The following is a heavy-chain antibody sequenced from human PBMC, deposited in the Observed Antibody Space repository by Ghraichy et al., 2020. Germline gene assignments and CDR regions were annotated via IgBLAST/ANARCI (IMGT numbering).Heavy chain of an antibody. J-gene: IGHJ4*02. Sequence: GGSLRLSCAASGFTFSSYAMSWVRQAPGKGLEWVSAISGSGGSTYYADSVKGRFTISRDNSKNTLYLQMNSLRAEDTAVYYCAKGLRGYSGYDYTYYFDYWGQGTLVTVSS. V-gene: IGHV3-23*01. CDR1: GFTFSSYA. D-gene: IGHD5-12*01. CDR2: ISGSGGST. CDR3: AKGLRGYSGYDYTYYFDY.